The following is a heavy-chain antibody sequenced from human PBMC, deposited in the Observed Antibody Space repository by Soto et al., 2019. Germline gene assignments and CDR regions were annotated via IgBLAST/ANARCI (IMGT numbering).Heavy chain of an antibody. J-gene: IGHJ4*02. CDR3: VRDDVGVGIDY. D-gene: IGHD1-26*01. Sequence: PGGARRLSWAASGFTFRRYWMHWGRQVPGKGLVWVSHIDSDGISTTYADSVKGRFTISRDNAKNTVYLQMNSLRAEDTAVYYCVRDDVGVGIDYWGLGTLVTVSS. CDR2: IDSDGIST. V-gene: IGHV3-74*03. CDR1: GFTFRRYW.